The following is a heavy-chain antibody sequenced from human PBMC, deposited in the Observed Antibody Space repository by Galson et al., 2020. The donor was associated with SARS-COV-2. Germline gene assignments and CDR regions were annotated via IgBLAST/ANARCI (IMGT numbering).Heavy chain of an antibody. CDR1: GGSVTNSY. J-gene: IGHJ2*01. CDR2: VHSSGST. CDR3: ARAVWYGNYIRYFDL. D-gene: IGHD3-3*01. Sequence: SETLSLTCAVSGGSVTNSYWSWIRQPAGKELEWIGRVHSSGSTNFHPSIKSRATLSIDTSNNQFSLRLNSVTAADTALYYCARAVWYGNYIRYFDLWGRGTLVTVSS. V-gene: IGHV4-4*07.